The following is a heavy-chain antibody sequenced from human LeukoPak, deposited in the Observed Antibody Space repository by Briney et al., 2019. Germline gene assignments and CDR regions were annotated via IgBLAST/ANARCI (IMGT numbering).Heavy chain of an antibody. CDR2: IYYGGST. CDR3: ARALGYCSGGSCTRGYNWFDP. Sequence: PSETLSLTCTVSGGSVSSSDYYWGWIRQPPGKGLEWIGSIYYGGSTYYNPSLKSRVTISVDTSMNQFSLKLSFVTTADTAVYYCARALGYCSGGSCTRGYNWFDPWGQGTLVTVPS. V-gene: IGHV4-39*01. D-gene: IGHD2-15*01. CDR1: GGSVSSSDYY. J-gene: IGHJ5*02.